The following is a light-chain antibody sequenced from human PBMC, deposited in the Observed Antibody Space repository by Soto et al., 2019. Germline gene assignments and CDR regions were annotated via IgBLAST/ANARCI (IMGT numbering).Light chain of an antibody. V-gene: IGKV3-20*01. Sequence: EVVLTQSPGTLSLSPGERATLSCRVSQSVTNNYLAWYQQRPGQAPRLLIFGSSDRATGIPDRFSGSGSGTDFTLTISRLEPEDFAVYYCHQYGSSPPYTFGPGTKLEIK. J-gene: IGKJ2*01. CDR1: QSVTNNY. CDR2: GSS. CDR3: HQYGSSPPYT.